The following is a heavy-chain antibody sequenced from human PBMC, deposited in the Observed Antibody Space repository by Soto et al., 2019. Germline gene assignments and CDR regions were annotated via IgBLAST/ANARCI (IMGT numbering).Heavy chain of an antibody. CDR3: ALGAYYYGSGSYQTPSAL. CDR1: GGTFSSYT. D-gene: IGHD3-10*01. J-gene: IGHJ6*02. Sequence: QVQLVQSGAEVKKPGSSVKVSCKASGGTFSSYTISWVRQAPGQGLEWMGRIIPILGIANYAQKFQGRVTIPADKSTSTAYMELSSLRSEDTAVYYCALGAYYYGSGSYQTPSALWGPGTTVTVSS. CDR2: IIPILGIA. V-gene: IGHV1-69*02.